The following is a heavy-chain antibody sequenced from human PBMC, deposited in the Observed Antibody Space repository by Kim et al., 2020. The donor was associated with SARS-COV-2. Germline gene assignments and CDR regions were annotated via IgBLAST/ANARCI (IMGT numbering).Heavy chain of an antibody. J-gene: IGHJ4*02. V-gene: IGHV3-23*01. CDR3: AKVRGGYCSGGSCYPGVFDY. CDR1: GFTFSSYA. CDR2: ISGSGGST. Sequence: GGSLRLSCAASGFTFSSYAMSWVRQAPGKGLEWVSAISGSGGSTYYADSVKGRFTISRDNSKNTLYLQMNSLRAEDTAVYYCAKVRGGYCSGGSCYPGVFDYWGQGTLVTVSS. D-gene: IGHD2-15*01.